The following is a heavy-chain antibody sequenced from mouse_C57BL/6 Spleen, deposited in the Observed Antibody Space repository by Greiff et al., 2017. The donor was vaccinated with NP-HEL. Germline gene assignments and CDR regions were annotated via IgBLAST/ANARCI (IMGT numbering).Heavy chain of an antibody. J-gene: IGHJ2*01. CDR3: ARGDYDGGDYFDY. Sequence: QVHVKQPGAELVKPGASVKMSCKASGYTFTSYWITWVKQRPGQGLEWIGDIYPGSGSTNYNEKFKSKATLTVDTSSSTAYMQLSSLTSEDSAVYYCARGDYDGGDYFDYWGQGTTLTVSS. CDR1: GYTFTSYW. V-gene: IGHV1-55*01. D-gene: IGHD2-4*01. CDR2: IYPGSGST.